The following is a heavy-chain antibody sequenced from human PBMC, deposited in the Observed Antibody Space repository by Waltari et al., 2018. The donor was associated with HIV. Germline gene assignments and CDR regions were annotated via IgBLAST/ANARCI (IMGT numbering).Heavy chain of an antibody. J-gene: IGHJ4*02. CDR1: GFTFRDYL. V-gene: IGHV3-23*01. CDR3: TRTFGVVWGAPRFFDY. CDR2: ITSYADKT. Sequence: EVRLLASGGKIVPPGGCLRLSCEVSGFTFRDYLLNWVRHAPGQGLQWVSSITSYADKTFYADALKGRATVSRANFKNTLFLEITNLRVEDTGTYYCTRTFGVVWGAPRFFDYWGRGTLVFVSS. D-gene: IGHD3-16*01.